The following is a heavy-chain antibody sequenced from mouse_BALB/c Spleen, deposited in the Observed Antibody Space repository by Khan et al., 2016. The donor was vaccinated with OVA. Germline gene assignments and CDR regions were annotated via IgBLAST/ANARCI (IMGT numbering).Heavy chain of an antibody. J-gene: IGHJ4*01. CDR3: ARERYYVRNCYSFDY. D-gene: IGHD1-1*01. CDR1: GYTFTSYW. V-gene: IGHV1S41*01. Sequence: DLVKPGASVKLSCKASGYTFTSYWINWIKQRPGQGLEWIGRIVPGSGSSSYNEMFKGKATLTLDTSSSTAYIQLSCLSSEDSAVYFCARERYYVRNCYSFDYWGQGTSVTVSS. CDR2: IVPGSGSS.